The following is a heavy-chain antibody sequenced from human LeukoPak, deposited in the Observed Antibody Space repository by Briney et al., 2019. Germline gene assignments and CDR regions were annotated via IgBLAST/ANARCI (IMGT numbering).Heavy chain of an antibody. CDR3: ARGVVPAANDY. V-gene: IGHV4-59*01. CDR2: IYYSGST. Sequence: SETLSLTCTVSGGSISSYYWSWIRQPPGKGLEWIGYIYYSGSTNYNPSLKSRVTISVDTSKNQFSLKLSSVTAADTAVYYCARGVVPAANDYSGQGTLVTVSS. CDR1: GGSISSYY. D-gene: IGHD2-2*01. J-gene: IGHJ4*02.